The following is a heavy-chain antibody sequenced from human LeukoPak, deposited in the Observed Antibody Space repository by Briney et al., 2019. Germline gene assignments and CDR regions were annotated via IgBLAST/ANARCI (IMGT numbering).Heavy chain of an antibody. D-gene: IGHD5-18*01. CDR1: EFTFITYT. Sequence: GGSLRLSCAASEFTFITYTMHWVRQAPGKGLEHVSAISSNGGITYYANSVKGRFTISRDNSKNTLYLQMGSLRSDDTAVYYCARGEYRYGNDYWGQGTLVTVSS. J-gene: IGHJ4*02. CDR3: ARGEYRYGNDY. V-gene: IGHV3-64*01. CDR2: ISSNGGIT.